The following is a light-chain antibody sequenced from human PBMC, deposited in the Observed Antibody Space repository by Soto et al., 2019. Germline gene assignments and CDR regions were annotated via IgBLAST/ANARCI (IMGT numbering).Light chain of an antibody. CDR1: SPNIGRNT. CDR3: AAWDDSLNAWA. J-gene: IGLJ3*02. V-gene: IGLV1-44*01. CDR2: SSD. Sequence: QSVLTQPPSASGTPGQRIIISCSGSSPNIGRNTVKWYRQLPGTAPKLLIGSSDQRPSGVPDRFSGSQSSTSGSLAISGLQSEDEADYICAAWDDSLNAWAFGGGTKLTVL.